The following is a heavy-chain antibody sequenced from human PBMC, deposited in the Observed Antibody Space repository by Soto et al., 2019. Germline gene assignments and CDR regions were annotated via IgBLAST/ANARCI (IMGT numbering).Heavy chain of an antibody. D-gene: IGHD6-6*01. V-gene: IGHV1-69*01. Sequence: QVQLVQSGAEVKKPGSSVKVSCKVSGGIFSSYAIGWVRQAPGQGLEWMAGIIPITGTTNRAQKFQGRVTVTADESTTTVHMELSSLTAEDTAVYYCAREYSSSSQYLYFDVWGRGTLVTVSS. CDR2: IIPITGTT. CDR1: GGIFSSYA. CDR3: AREYSSSSQYLYFDV. J-gene: IGHJ2*01.